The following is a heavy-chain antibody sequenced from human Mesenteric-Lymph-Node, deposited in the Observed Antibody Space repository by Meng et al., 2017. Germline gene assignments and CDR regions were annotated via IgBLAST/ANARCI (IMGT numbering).Heavy chain of an antibody. Sequence: QVQLXXSGAEXKKPGASVKVSCKASGYSFISNDMHWVRQAPGQRPEGMGWINVGXXXTKYSXXFQGXXXITRXXXXRNXYMXXSSXXSEDXXXXYCARGTPTVDYWGQGTLVTVSS. CDR1: GYSFISND. CDR3: ARGTPTVDY. V-gene: IGHV1-3*01. CDR2: INVGXXXT. J-gene: IGHJ4*02. D-gene: IGHD1-1*01.